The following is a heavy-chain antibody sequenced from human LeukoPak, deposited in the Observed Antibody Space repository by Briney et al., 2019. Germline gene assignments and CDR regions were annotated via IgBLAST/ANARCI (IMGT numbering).Heavy chain of an antibody. CDR3: ARGPSHYDYVWGSYRQNWFDP. J-gene: IGHJ5*02. CDR2: IYYSGST. D-gene: IGHD3-16*02. Sequence: SETLSLTCTVSGGSISSYYWSWIRQPPGKGLEWIGYIYYSGSTNYNPSLKSRVTISVDTSKNQFSLKLSSVTAADTAVYYCARGPSHYDYVWGSYRQNWFDPWGQGTLVTVSS. CDR1: GGSISSYY. V-gene: IGHV4-59*01.